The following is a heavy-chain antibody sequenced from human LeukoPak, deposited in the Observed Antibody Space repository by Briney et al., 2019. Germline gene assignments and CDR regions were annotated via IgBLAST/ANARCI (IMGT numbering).Heavy chain of an antibody. CDR3: ARVARNYYGSGSYLENGMDV. CDR2: IYYSGST. J-gene: IGHJ6*01. Sequence: SETLSLTCTVSGDSISSYYGGWVRQPPGKGLEWVGYIYYSGSTNYNPSLKSRATISVDTSKNQFSLKLSSVTAADTAVYYCARVARNYYGSGSYLENGMDVWGQGTTVTVSS. D-gene: IGHD3-10*01. V-gene: IGHV4-59*01. CDR1: GDSISSYY.